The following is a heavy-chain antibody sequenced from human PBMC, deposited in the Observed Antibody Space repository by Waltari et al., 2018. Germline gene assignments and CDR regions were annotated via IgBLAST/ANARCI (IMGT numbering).Heavy chain of an antibody. CDR2: INPNSGGT. CDR3: ARDHERYFDWLVETYDAFDI. V-gene: IGHV1-2*02. D-gene: IGHD3-9*01. J-gene: IGHJ3*02. CDR1: GYTFTGYY. Sequence: QVQLVQSGAEVKKPGASVKVSCKASGYTFTGYYMHWVRQAPGQGLEWMGWINPNSGGTNYAQKFQGRVTMTRDTSISTAYMELSRLRSDDTAVYYCARDHERYFDWLVETYDAFDIWGQGTMVTVSS.